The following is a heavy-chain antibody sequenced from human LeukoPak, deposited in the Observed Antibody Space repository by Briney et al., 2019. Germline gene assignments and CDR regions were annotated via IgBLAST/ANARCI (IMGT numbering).Heavy chain of an antibody. D-gene: IGHD2-21*02. CDR2: IYYSGST. Sequence: SQTLSLTCTVSGGSISSGGYSWSWIRQHPGKGLEWIGYIYYSGSTYYNPSLKSRVTISVDTSKNQFSLKLSSVTAADTAAYYCARVRVVTATPDYWGQGTLVTVSS. V-gene: IGHV4-31*03. CDR1: GGSISSGGYS. J-gene: IGHJ4*02. CDR3: ARVRVVTATPDY.